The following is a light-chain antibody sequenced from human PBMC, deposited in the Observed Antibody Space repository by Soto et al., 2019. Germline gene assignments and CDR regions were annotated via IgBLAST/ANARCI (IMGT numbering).Light chain of an antibody. CDR1: QSVSNNY. Sequence: EIVLTQSPGTLSPSPGGRSTLSCRSIQSVSNNYLAWYQQKPGQAPRLLIYGASNRATGIPDRFSGSGSGADFSLTISRLEPEDFAVYYCQQYGGSPLITFGQGTRLEI. J-gene: IGKJ5*01. V-gene: IGKV3-20*01. CDR3: QQYGGSPLIT. CDR2: GAS.